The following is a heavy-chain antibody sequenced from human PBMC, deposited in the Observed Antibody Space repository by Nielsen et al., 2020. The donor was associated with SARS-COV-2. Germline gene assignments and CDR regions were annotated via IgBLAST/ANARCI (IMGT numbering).Heavy chain of an antibody. CDR1: GFTFDDYG. J-gene: IGHJ4*02. CDR3: ASSDSSGYSGSYDY. V-gene: IGHV3-20*01. CDR2: INWNGGST. D-gene: IGHD3-22*01. Sequence: GESLKISCAASGFTFDDYGMSWVRQAPGKGLEWVSGINWNGGSTGYADSVKGRFTISRDNAKNSLYLQMNSLRAEDTALYHCASSDSSGYSGSYDYWGQGTLVTVSS.